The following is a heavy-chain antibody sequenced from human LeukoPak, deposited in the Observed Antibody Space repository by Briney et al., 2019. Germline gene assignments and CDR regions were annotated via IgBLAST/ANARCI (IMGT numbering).Heavy chain of an antibody. V-gene: IGHV5-51*01. CDR2: IYPGDSDT. Sequence: GKSLKISCKGSGYSFTSYWIGWVRQMPGKGLAWMGSIYPGDSDTRYSPSFQGQVTISADKSISTAYLQWSSLKASDTAMYYCAVFMVRGPKDFDYWGQGTLVTVSS. D-gene: IGHD3-10*01. CDR3: AVFMVRGPKDFDY. J-gene: IGHJ4*02. CDR1: GYSFTSYW.